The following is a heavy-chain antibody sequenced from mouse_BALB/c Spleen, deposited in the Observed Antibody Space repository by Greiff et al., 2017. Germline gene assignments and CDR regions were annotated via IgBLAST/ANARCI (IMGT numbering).Heavy chain of an antibody. CDR3: AGGVGYCGSSYFFAY. Sequence: EVKLVESGPGLVKPSQSLPLTCSVTGYSITSCDYWYLIQQFPGNQLVWMGYISYDGSNNYNPSLKNRISITRDTSTNHIFLKLNSMTTEDTATYYCAGGVGYCGSSYFFAYWGQGTLVTVSA. D-gene: IGHD1-1*01. CDR1: GYSITSCDY. V-gene: IGHV3-6*01. J-gene: IGHJ3*01. CDR2: ISYDGSN.